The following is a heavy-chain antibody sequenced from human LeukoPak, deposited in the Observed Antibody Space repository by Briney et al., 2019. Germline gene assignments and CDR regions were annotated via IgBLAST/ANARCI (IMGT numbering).Heavy chain of an antibody. CDR2: IYHSGST. Sequence: PSETLSLTCTVSGGSISSSSYYWGWIRQPPGKGLEWIGEIYHSGSTNYNPSLESRVTISVDTSKNQFSLKLSSVTAADTAVYYCAREADRWFDPWGQGTLVTVSS. CDR1: GGSISSSSYY. V-gene: IGHV4-39*07. J-gene: IGHJ5*02. CDR3: AREADRWFDP.